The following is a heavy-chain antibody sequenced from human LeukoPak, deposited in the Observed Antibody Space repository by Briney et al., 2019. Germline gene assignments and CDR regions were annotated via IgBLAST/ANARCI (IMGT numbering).Heavy chain of an antibody. V-gene: IGHV1-18*01. D-gene: IGHD4-17*01. CDR2: INAYNGNT. Sequence: ASVKVSCKASGYTFTSYGISWVRQAPGQGLEWMGWINAYNGNTNYAQKLQGRVTMTTDTSTSTAYMELRSLRSDDTAVYYCARGTMTTVTYYFDYWGQGTLVTVSS. J-gene: IGHJ4*02. CDR3: ARGTMTTVTYYFDY. CDR1: GYTFTSYG.